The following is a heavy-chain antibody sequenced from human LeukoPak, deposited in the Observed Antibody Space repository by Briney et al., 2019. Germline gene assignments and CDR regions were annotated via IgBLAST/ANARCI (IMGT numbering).Heavy chain of an antibody. Sequence: SETLSLTCAVYGGSFGGYYWSWIRQPPGKGLEWIGEINHSGSTHYNPSLKSRVTISVDTSKNQFSLKLSSVTAADTAVYYCARRLGRKFGERFYYYHYMDVWDKGTTVTISS. CDR1: GGSFGGYY. J-gene: IGHJ6*03. V-gene: IGHV4-34*01. CDR2: INHSGST. CDR3: ARRLGRKFGERFYYYHYMDV. D-gene: IGHD3-10*01.